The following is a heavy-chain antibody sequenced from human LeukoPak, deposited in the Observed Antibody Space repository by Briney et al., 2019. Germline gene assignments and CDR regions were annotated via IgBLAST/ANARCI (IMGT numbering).Heavy chain of an antibody. J-gene: IGHJ3*02. CDR3: ARDSPGGITGPQNAFDI. CDR2: IYYSGST. Sequence: SETLSLTCTVSGGSISSYYWSWIRQPPGKGLEWIGYIYYSGSTNYNPSLKSRVTISVDTSKNQFSLKLSSVTAADTAVYYCARDSPGGITGPQNAFDIWGQGTMVTVSS. D-gene: IGHD1-20*01. V-gene: IGHV4-59*01. CDR1: GGSISSYY.